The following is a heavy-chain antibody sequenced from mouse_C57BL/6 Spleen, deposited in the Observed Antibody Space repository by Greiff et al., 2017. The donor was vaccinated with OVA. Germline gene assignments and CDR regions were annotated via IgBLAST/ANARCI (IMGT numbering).Heavy chain of an antibody. CDR1: GFTFSSYA. CDR3: ARDWYYGSRGYFDY. CDR2: ISDGGSYT. Sequence: EVQGVESGGGLVKPGGSLKLSCAASGFTFSSYAMSWVRQTPEKRLEWVATISDGGSYTYYPDNVKGRFTISRDNAKNNLYLQMSHLKSEDTAMYYCARDWYYGSRGYFDYWGQGTTLTVSS. J-gene: IGHJ2*01. D-gene: IGHD1-1*01. V-gene: IGHV5-4*01.